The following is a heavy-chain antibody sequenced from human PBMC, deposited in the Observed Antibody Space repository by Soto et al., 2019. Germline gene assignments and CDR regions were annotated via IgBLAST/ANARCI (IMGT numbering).Heavy chain of an antibody. CDR3: ASDSATPFDY. J-gene: IGHJ4*02. CDR2: IIPILGIA. CDR1: GGTFSSYT. Sequence: QVQLVQSGAEVKKPGSSVKVSCKASGGTFSSYTISWVRQAPGQGLEWMGRIIPILGIANYAQKFQGRVTTTADKSTSTAYMELSSLRSEDTALYYCASDSATPFDYWGQGTLVTLSS. V-gene: IGHV1-69*02. D-gene: IGHD2-15*01.